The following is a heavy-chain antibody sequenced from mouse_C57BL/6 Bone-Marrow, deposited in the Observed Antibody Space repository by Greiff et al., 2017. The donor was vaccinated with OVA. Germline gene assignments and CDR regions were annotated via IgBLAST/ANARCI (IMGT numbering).Heavy chain of an antibody. J-gene: IGHJ2*01. CDR1: GYTFTSYG. CDR2: IYPRSGNT. Sequence: QVHVKQSGAELARPGASVKLSCKASGYTFTSYGISWVKQRTGQGLEWIGEIYPRSGNTYYNEKFKGKATLTADKSSSTAYMELRSLTSEDSAVYFCARSYYYGSSYDFDYWGQGTTLTVSS. V-gene: IGHV1-81*01. CDR3: ARSYYYGSSYDFDY. D-gene: IGHD1-1*01.